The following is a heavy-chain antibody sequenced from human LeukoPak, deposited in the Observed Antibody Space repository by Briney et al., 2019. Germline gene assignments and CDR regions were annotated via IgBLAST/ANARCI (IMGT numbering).Heavy chain of an antibody. CDR3: ARGSRRDGYNYWNY. J-gene: IGHJ4*02. Sequence: SETLSLTCAVYGGSFSGYYWSWIRQPPGKGLEWIGEINHSGSTNYNPSLKSRVTISVDTSKNQFSLKLSSVTAADTAVYYCARGSRRDGYNYWNYWGQGTLVTVSS. CDR2: INHSGST. D-gene: IGHD5-24*01. CDR1: GGSFSGYY. V-gene: IGHV4-34*01.